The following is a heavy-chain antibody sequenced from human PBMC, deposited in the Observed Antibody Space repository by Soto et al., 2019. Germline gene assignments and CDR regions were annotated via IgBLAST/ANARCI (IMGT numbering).Heavy chain of an antibody. CDR3: TTVSYYGSGSPFAYYYYYVDV. V-gene: IGHV3-15*01. Sequence: EVQLVESGGGLVKPGGSLRLSCAASGFTFSNAWMSWVRQAPGKGLEWVGRIKSKTDGGTTDYAAPVKGRFTISRDDSKNTLYLQMNSLKTEDTAVYYCTTVSYYGSGSPFAYYYYYVDVWGKGTTVTVSS. J-gene: IGHJ6*03. CDR2: IKSKTDGGTT. D-gene: IGHD3-10*01. CDR1: GFTFSNAW.